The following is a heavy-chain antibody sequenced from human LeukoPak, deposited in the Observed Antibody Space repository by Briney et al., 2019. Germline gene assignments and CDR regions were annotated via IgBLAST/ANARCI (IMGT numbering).Heavy chain of an antibody. CDR2: IKQDGSEK. Sequence: GGSLRLSCAASGFTFSSYWMSWVRQAPGKGLEWVANIKQDGSEKYYVDSVKGRFTISRDNAKNSLYQQMNSLRAEDTAVYYCARDRSGRGYETDYWGQGTLVTVSS. CDR3: ARDRSGRGYETDY. V-gene: IGHV3-7*03. J-gene: IGHJ4*02. D-gene: IGHD5-12*01. CDR1: GFTFSSYW.